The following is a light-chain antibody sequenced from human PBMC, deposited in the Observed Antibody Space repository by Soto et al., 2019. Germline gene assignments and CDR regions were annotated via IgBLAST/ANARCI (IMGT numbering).Light chain of an antibody. CDR3: QQSNRFPYT. V-gene: IGKV1-12*02. CDR1: QDISSC. CDR2: SAS. Sequence: DIQMTQSPSFLSASVGDRVTISCRASQDISSCLAWYRQKPGKAPMLLIYSASTLQSVVPSRFSGSGYGTDFTLTISSLQPEDFATYYCQQSNRFPYTFGQGTKLEIK. J-gene: IGKJ2*01.